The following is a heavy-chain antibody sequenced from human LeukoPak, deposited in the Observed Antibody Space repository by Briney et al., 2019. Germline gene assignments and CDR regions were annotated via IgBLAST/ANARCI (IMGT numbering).Heavy chain of an antibody. CDR3: ARHSSGSSSWNY. J-gene: IGHJ4*02. Sequence: AWVKVSCKASGGTFSSYAISWVRQAPGQGLEWVGWINPNSGGTNYAQKFQGRVTMTRDTSISTAYMELSRLRSDDTAVFYCARHSSGSSSWNYWGQGTLVTVSS. CDR2: INPNSGGT. V-gene: IGHV1-2*02. CDR1: GGTFSSYA. D-gene: IGHD6-13*01.